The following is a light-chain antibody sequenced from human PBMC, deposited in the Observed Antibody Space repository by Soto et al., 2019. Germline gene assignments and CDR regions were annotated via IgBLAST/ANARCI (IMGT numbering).Light chain of an antibody. Sequence: QSSLVQPPSVPLPLGHPLTISCTGTSSDVRGYNYVFLYQQHPGKAPKLMIYEVSNRPSGISKRFSGSKSGNTASVGISGLQAEDEADYYCGSYATSSYVFVTGTKVTVL. V-gene: IGLV2-14*01. J-gene: IGLJ1*01. CDR3: GSYATSSYV. CDR2: EVS. CDR1: SSDVRGYNY.